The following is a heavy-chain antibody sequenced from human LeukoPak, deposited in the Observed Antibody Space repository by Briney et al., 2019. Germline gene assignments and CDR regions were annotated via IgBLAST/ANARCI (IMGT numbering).Heavy chain of an antibody. CDR2: IYYSGST. CDR1: GGSIRSNY. J-gene: IGHJ6*03. V-gene: IGHV4-59*01. CDR3: ARTHYYNYNMDV. Sequence: SETLSLTCTVSGGSIRSNYWSWIRQPPGKGLEWIGYIYYSGSTNYNPSLKSRVSTSVDTSKNQFSLKLNSVTAADTAVYFCARTHYYNYNMDVWGKGTTVTVSS.